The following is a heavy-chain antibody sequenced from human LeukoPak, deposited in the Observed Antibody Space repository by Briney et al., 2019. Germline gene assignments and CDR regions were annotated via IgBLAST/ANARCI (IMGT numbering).Heavy chain of an antibody. D-gene: IGHD6-13*01. CDR1: GFTFSSYW. V-gene: IGHV3-7*01. Sequence: GGSLRLSCAASGFTFSSYWMSWVRQAPGKGLEWVANIKQDGSEKYYVDSVKGRFTISRDNAKNSLYLQMNSLRAEDTAVYYCARDPVPGSFRRIAAAGTVVDWGQGTLVTVSS. CDR2: IKQDGSEK. CDR3: ARDPVPGSFRRIAAAGTVVD. J-gene: IGHJ4*02.